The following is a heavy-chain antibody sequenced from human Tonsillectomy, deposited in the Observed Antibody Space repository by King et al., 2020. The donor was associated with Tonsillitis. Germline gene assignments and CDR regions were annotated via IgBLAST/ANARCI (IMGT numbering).Heavy chain of an antibody. J-gene: IGHJ3*02. D-gene: IGHD4-17*01. CDR1: GGTFSSYA. Sequence: VQLVESGAEVKKPGSSVKVSCKASGGTFSSYAITWVQQAPGQGLEWMGGIIPIFGTANYAQRFQGRVTITADESTSTAYMELSSLSSEDTAVYFCARGAVTTNGFDIWGQGTMVTVSS. CDR3: ARGAVTTNGFDI. V-gene: IGHV1-69*01. CDR2: IIPIFGTA.